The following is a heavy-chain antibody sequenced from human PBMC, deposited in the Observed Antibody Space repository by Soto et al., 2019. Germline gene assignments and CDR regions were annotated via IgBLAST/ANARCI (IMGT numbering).Heavy chain of an antibody. J-gene: IGHJ4*02. CDR2: IIPIFGTA. CDR3: ARGSGHYYDSSGYNFDY. V-gene: IGHV1-69*13. D-gene: IGHD3-22*01. CDR1: GGTFSSYA. Sequence: SVKVSCKASGGTFSSYAISWVRQAPGQGLEWMGGIIPIFGTANYAQKFQGRVTITADESTSTAYMELSSLRSEDTAVYYCARGSGHYYDSSGYNFDYWGQGTLVTVSS.